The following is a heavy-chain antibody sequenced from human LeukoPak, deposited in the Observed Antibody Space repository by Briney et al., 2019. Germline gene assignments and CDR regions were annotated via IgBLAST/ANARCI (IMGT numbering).Heavy chain of an antibody. V-gene: IGHV4-30-2*01. D-gene: IGHD3-22*01. Sequence: SETLSLTCAVSGGSISSGGYSWSWIRQPPGKGLEWIGYIYHSGSTYYNPSLKSRVTISVDGSKNQFSLKLSSETAADTAVYYCASSPKGYYDSSGYYDVEYYFDYWGQGTLVTVSS. CDR1: GGSISSGGYS. J-gene: IGHJ4*02. CDR3: ASSPKGYYDSSGYYDVEYYFDY. CDR2: IYHSGST.